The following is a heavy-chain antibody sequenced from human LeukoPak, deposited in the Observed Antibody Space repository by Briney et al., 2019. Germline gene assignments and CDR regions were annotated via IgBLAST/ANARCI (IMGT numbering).Heavy chain of an antibody. CDR2: ISSSSSTI. V-gene: IGHV3-48*02. CDR1: GFTFSSYS. CDR3: ASMGTMVREVIPVASVY. J-gene: IGHJ4*02. D-gene: IGHD3-10*01. Sequence: GGSLRLSCAASGFTFSSYSMNWVRQAPGKGLEWVSYISSSSSTIYYADSVKGRFTISRDNAKNSLYLQMNSLRDEDTAVYYCASMGTMVREVIPVASVYWGQGTLVTVSS.